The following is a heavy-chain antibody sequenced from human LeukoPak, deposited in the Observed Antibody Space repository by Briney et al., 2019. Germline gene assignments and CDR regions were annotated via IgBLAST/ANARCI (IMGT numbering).Heavy chain of an antibody. D-gene: IGHD2/OR15-2a*01. CDR3: AKDIKYYRSYWFDP. CDR2: ISGSGGST. CDR1: GFTFSSYA. V-gene: IGHV3-23*01. Sequence: PGGSLRLPCAASGFTFSSYAMSWVRQAPGKGLEWVSTISGSGGSTYYADSVKGRFTISRDNSKNTLYLQMNSLRAEDMAVYYCAKDIKYYRSYWFDPWGQGTLVTVSS. J-gene: IGHJ5*02.